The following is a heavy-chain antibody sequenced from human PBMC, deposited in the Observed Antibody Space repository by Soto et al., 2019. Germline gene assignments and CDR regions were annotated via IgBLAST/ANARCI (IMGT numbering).Heavy chain of an antibody. Sequence: EVQLVETGGGLIQPGGSLRLSCAASEFTVSSKYMTWVRQAPGKGLEWVSVMRRDGSTHYTYSVKGRFTVSRDNSKNTLYLQMNSLRAEDTAVYYCARERESGDGYNPGFDYWGQGTLVTVPS. J-gene: IGHJ4*02. CDR1: EFTVSSKY. CDR3: ARERESGDGYNPGFDY. CDR2: MRRDGST. V-gene: IGHV3-53*02. D-gene: IGHD5-12*01.